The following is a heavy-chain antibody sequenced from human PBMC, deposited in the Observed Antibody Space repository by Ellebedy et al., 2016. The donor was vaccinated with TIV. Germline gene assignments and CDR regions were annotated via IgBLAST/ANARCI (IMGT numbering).Heavy chain of an antibody. J-gene: IGHJ6*02. D-gene: IGHD2-8*01. Sequence: GESLKISCAASGFSFNSYAMSWVRQAPGKGLEWVSTISNTGSRTYYADSVKGRFTISRDNSKNTLHLQMNSLTAEDTAVYYCASLQSYCLNCDSDVWGQGTTVTVSS. CDR2: ISNTGSRT. CDR1: GFSFNSYA. CDR3: ASLQSYCLNCDSDV. V-gene: IGHV3-23*01.